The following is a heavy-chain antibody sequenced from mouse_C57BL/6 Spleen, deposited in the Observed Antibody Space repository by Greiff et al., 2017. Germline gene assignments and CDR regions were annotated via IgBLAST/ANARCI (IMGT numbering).Heavy chain of an antibody. CDR1: GFTFSSYT. J-gene: IGHJ2*01. Sequence: EVQVVESGGGLVKPGGFLKLSCAASGFTFSSYTMSWVRQTPEKRLEWVATISGGGGNTYYPDSVKGRFTISRDNAKNTLYLQMSSLRSEDTALYYCARLSSYYSPYFDYWGQGTTLTVSS. D-gene: IGHD2-12*01. V-gene: IGHV5-9*01. CDR3: ARLSSYYSPYFDY. CDR2: ISGGGGNT.